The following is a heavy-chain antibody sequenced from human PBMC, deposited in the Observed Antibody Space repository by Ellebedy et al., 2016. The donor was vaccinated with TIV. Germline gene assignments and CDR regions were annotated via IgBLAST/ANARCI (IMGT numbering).Heavy chain of an antibody. V-gene: IGHV5-51*01. CDR2: IYPGDSDT. J-gene: IGHJ4*02. D-gene: IGHD5-18*01. Sequence: GESLKISCEGSRYNFTSYWIGWVRQMPGKGLEWMGIIYPGDSDTRDSPSFQGQVTISADKSLSTAYLQWSSLKASDTAMYFCARWVDTAMITVGFFDDWGQGTPVTVSS. CDR3: ARWVDTAMITVGFFDD. CDR1: RYNFTSYW.